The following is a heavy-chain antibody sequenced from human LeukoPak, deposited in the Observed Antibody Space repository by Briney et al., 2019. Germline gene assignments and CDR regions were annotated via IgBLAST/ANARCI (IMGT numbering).Heavy chain of an antibody. V-gene: IGHV3-48*03. J-gene: IGHJ5*02. D-gene: IGHD3-3*01. CDR3: ARGRSDYDFWSGFYNH. CDR1: GFTFSSYE. Sequence: GGSLRLSCAASGFTFSSYEMTCIRQAPEKGLEWVSYISSGSSNIYYADSVKGRFTIYRDNAKKSLYLQMNSLRAEDTAVYYCARGRSDYDFWSGFYNHWGQGTLVTVSS. CDR2: ISSGSSNI.